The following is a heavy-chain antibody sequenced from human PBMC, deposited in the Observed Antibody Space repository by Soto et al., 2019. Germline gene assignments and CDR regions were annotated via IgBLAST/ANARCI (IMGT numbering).Heavy chain of an antibody. CDR2: IYYSGST. J-gene: IGHJ5*02. CDR3: ARDQGDYGDFWWFDP. Sequence: SETLSLTCTVSGGSISSYYWSWIRQPPGKGLEWIGYIYYSGSTNYNPSLKSRVTISVDTSKNQFSLKLSSVTAADTAVYYCARDQGDYGDFWWFDPWGQGTLVTVSS. D-gene: IGHD4-17*01. CDR1: GGSISSYY. V-gene: IGHV4-59*01.